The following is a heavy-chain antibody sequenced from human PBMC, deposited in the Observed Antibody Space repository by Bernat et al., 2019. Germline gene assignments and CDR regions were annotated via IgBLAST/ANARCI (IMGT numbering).Heavy chain of an antibody. V-gene: IGHV3-33*01. Sequence: QVQLVESGGGVVQPGRSLRLSCAASGFTFSSYGMHWVRQAPGKGLEWVAVIWYDGSNKYYADSVKVRFSISRDNSKNTLYLQMNSLRAEDTAVYYCASLVGSSSSSGGFDYWGQGTLVTVSS. CDR2: IWYDGSNK. CDR3: ASLVGSSSSSGGFDY. J-gene: IGHJ4*02. CDR1: GFTFSSYG. D-gene: IGHD6-6*01.